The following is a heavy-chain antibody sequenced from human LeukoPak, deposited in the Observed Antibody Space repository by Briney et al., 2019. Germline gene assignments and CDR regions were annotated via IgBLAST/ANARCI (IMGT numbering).Heavy chain of an antibody. Sequence: QPVGSLRLSCAASGFTFSNYAMNWVRQAPGKGLEWVSGISAGGDSRYYADSVMGRFTISRDNFGNILYLQMNSLRAEDTAVYYCANPRSSMFTAGLGFDNWGQGTLVTISS. D-gene: IGHD5-18*01. V-gene: IGHV3-23*01. CDR1: GFTFSNYA. J-gene: IGHJ4*02. CDR2: ISAGGDSR. CDR3: ANPRSSMFTAGLGFDN.